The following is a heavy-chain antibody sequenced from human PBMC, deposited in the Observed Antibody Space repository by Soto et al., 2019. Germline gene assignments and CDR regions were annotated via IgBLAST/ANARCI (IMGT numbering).Heavy chain of an antibody. J-gene: IGHJ6*02. V-gene: IGHV1-58*01. Sequence: ASVKVSCKASGFTFTSSAVQWVRQARGQRLEWIGWIVVGSGNTNYAQEFQERVTITRDMSTSTAYMELSSPRSEDTAVYYCAAVDASYYYYGMDVWGQGTTVTVSS. CDR3: AAVDASYYYYGMDV. CDR1: GFTFTSSA. CDR2: IVVGSGNT.